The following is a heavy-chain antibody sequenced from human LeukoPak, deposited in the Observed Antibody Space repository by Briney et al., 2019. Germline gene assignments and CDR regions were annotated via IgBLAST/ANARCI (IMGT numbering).Heavy chain of an antibody. D-gene: IGHD1-14*01. Sequence: GGSLRLSCAASGFTFRSYWMTWLRQAPGKELELVAHINPDGSEESYADSVKGRFTISRDDAKNSLHLQMNNLRVEDTAVYYCARDPYIKAFDIWGQGTMVTVSS. V-gene: IGHV3-7*01. CDR2: INPDGSEE. J-gene: IGHJ3*02. CDR3: ARDPYIKAFDI. CDR1: GFTFRSYW.